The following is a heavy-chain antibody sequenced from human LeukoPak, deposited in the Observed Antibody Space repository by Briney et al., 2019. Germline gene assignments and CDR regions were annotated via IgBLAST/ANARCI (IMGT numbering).Heavy chain of an antibody. Sequence: PSETLSLTCSVSGGSISSYYWSWIRQPPGKGLEWIGYVHYSGSTNYNPSLKSRVTISVDTSKSQFSLKLNSVTAADTAVFYCARSTGLQTYYDFWSGYAFDIWGQGTMVSVSS. CDR3: ARSTGLQTYYDFWSGYAFDI. CDR1: GGSISSYY. D-gene: IGHD3-3*01. V-gene: IGHV4-59*01. CDR2: VHYSGST. J-gene: IGHJ3*02.